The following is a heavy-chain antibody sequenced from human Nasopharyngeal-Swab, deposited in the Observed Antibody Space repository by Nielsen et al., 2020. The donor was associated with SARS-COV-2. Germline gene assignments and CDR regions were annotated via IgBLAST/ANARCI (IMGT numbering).Heavy chain of an antibody. CDR3: ARGIFGVPLEVYNWFDP. Sequence: GSLRLSCTVSCGSISSYYWSWIRQPPGKGLEWIGYIYYSGSTNYNPSLKSRVTISVDTSKNQFSLKLSSVTAADTAVYYCARGIFGVPLEVYNWFDPWGQGTLVTVSS. CDR1: CGSISSYY. D-gene: IGHD3-3*01. CDR2: IYYSGST. J-gene: IGHJ5*02. V-gene: IGHV4-59*13.